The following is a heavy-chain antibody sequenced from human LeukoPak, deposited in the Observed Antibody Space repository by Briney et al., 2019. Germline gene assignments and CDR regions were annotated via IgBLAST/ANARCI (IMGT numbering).Heavy chain of an antibody. Sequence: GGSLRLSCAASGFTFSSYAMSWVRQASGKGLEWVSAISGSGGSTYYADSVKGRFTISRDNSKNTPYLQMNSLRAEDTAVYYCANSAGIAAAGYYFDYWGQGTLVTVSS. D-gene: IGHD6-13*01. CDR3: ANSAGIAAAGYYFDY. CDR1: GFTFSSYA. CDR2: ISGSGGST. V-gene: IGHV3-23*01. J-gene: IGHJ4*02.